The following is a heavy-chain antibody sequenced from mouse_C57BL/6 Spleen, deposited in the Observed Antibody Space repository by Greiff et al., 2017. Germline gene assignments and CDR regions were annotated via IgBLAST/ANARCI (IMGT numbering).Heavy chain of an antibody. CDR2: IDPSDSNT. Sequence: VQLQQPGAELVMPGASVKLSCKASGYTFTSYWMHWVKQRPGQGLEWIGEIDPSDSNTNYNKKFKGKSTLTVDKSSSTAYMQLSSLTSEDSAVYYCARGLYYGNFAWFAYWGQGTLVTVSA. D-gene: IGHD2-1*01. CDR1: GYTFTSYW. CDR3: ARGLYYGNFAWFAY. V-gene: IGHV1-69*01. J-gene: IGHJ3*01.